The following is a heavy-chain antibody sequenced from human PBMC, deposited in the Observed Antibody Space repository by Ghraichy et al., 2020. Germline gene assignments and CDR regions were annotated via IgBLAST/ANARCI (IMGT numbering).Heavy chain of an antibody. CDR2: VRNKANSYTT. J-gene: IGHJ1*01. V-gene: IGHV3-72*01. CDR3: SRAGRFCSGGSCYGSGYFQH. D-gene: IGHD2-15*01. Sequence: GGSLRLSCAASGFIFSDHFMDWVRQAPGKGLEWVARVRNKANSYTTDYAASVEGRFTISRDDSKNSLYLQMNGLKTEDTAVYYCSRAGRFCSGGSCYGSGYFQHWGQGTLVTVSS. CDR1: GFIFSDHF.